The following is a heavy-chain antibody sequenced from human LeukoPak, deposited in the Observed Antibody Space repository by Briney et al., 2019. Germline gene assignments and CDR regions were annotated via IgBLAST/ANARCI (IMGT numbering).Heavy chain of an antibody. V-gene: IGHV4-39*07. CDR1: GGSISSSSYY. Sequence: SETLSLTCTVSGGSISSSSYYWGWIRQPPGKGLEWIGSIYYSGSTYYNPSLKSRVTISVDTSKNQFSLKLSSVTAADTAVYHCATCSRLSPDYFYYMDVWGKGTTVTVSS. J-gene: IGHJ6*03. CDR2: IYYSGST. D-gene: IGHD6-6*01. CDR3: ATCSRLSPDYFYYMDV.